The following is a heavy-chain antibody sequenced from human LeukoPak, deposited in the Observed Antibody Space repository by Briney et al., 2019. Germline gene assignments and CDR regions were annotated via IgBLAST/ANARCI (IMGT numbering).Heavy chain of an antibody. J-gene: IGHJ6*02. CDR3: ARAAETPDYYYYGMDV. Sequence: ASVKVSCKASGGTFSSYAISWVRQAPGQGLEWMGIINPSGGSTSYAQKFQGRVTMTRDTSTSTVYMELSSLRSEDTAVYYCARAAETPDYYYYGMDVWGQGTTVTVSS. CDR1: GGTFSSYA. CDR2: INPSGGST. V-gene: IGHV1-46*01.